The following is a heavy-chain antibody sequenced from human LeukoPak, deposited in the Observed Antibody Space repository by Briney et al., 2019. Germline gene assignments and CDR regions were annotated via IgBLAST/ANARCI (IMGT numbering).Heavy chain of an antibody. CDR2: ISGSGGST. D-gene: IGHD5-18*01. V-gene: IGHV3-23*01. CDR1: GFTFSSYA. Sequence: GGSLRLSCAASGFTFSSYAMSWVRQAPGKGLEWVSAISGSGGSTYYADSVKGRFTISRENAKNSLYLQMNSLRAGDTAVYYCARFGYSYGFDYWGQGTLVTVSS. CDR3: ARFGYSYGFDY. J-gene: IGHJ4*02.